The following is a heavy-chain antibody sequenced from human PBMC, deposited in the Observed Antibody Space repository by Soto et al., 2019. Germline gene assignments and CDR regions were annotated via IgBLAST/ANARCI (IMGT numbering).Heavy chain of an antibody. D-gene: IGHD3-10*01. CDR3: AKGRGVGWSNRSGKTFDL. J-gene: IGHJ5*02. CDR1: GITFSTYA. CDR2: IRAGGAGT. V-gene: IGHV3-23*01. Sequence: GGSLRLSCAASGITFSTYAMNWVRQAPGKGLEWVSGIRAGGAGTFYADSVEGRFTISRDSSKNTLYLQMNSLRADDTALYFCAKGRGVGWSNRSGKTFDLWGQGTLVTVSS.